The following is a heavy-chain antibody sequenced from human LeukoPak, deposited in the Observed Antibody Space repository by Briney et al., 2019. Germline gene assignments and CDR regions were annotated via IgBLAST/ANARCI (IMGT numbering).Heavy chain of an antibody. D-gene: IGHD3-10*01. Sequence: PGGSLRLSCAASGFTFSNYNMNWVRQPPGESLQWVSYISSSSNIIYYADSVKGRFTISRDNAKNSLFLQMNSLRAEDTAVYYCARDFAREFTIDYWGQGTLVTVSS. V-gene: IGHV3-48*01. CDR3: ARDFAREFTIDY. J-gene: IGHJ4*02. CDR1: GFTFSNYN. CDR2: ISSSSNII.